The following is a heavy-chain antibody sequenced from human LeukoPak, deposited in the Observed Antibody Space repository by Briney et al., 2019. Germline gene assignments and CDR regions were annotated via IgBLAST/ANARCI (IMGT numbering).Heavy chain of an antibody. D-gene: IGHD3-22*01. V-gene: IGHV4-59*08. Sequence: PSETLSLTCTVSSDSITSHYWSWIRQAPGKGLEWIGFIYYSGRTKYNPSLQSRVTISLDTSEKKFSLKVTSVTAADPAVYYCTRLLDKDSSGDPDTFDMWGQGTVVTVSS. J-gene: IGHJ3*02. CDR3: TRLLDKDSSGDPDTFDM. CDR2: IYYSGRT. CDR1: SDSITSHY.